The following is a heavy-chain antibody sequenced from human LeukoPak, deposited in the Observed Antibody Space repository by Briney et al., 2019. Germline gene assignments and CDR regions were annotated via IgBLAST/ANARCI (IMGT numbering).Heavy chain of an antibody. Sequence: GESLKISCNSSGYIYTSYWIGWVRQMPGKGLEWMGIIYPGDSDTRYSPSFQGQVTISADKSISTAYLQWSSLKASDTAMYYCARSYGSGSPHYYYGMDVWGQGTTVTVSS. CDR2: IYPGDSDT. J-gene: IGHJ6*02. V-gene: IGHV5-51*01. CDR1: GYIYTSYW. D-gene: IGHD3-10*01. CDR3: ARSYGSGSPHYYYGMDV.